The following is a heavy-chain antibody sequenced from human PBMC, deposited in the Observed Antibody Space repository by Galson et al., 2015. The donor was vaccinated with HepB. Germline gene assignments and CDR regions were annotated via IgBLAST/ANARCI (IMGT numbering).Heavy chain of an antibody. CDR1: GGSISDYY. Sequence: ETLSLTCTVSGGSISDYYWSWIRQPAGKGLEWIGRVYASGTTNYSPSLKNRVSMSVDASRNQFSLRLSSVTAADTAVYFCARTGIPVAGSRGYFDNWGQGTLVTVSS. CDR3: ARTGIPVAGSRGYFDN. CDR2: VYASGTT. J-gene: IGHJ4*02. D-gene: IGHD6-19*01. V-gene: IGHV4-4*07.